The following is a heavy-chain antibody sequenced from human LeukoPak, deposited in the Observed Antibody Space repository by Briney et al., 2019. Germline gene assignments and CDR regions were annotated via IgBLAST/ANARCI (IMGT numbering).Heavy chain of an antibody. Sequence: ASVKVSCKASGYTLTGDYIHWVRQAPGQGLEWMGWINPNSGDTHYPQKFQGRVTMTSDTSISTAYMELSRLSPDDTAVYYCARDLRGNSMFFDYWGQGTLVTVSS. CDR3: ARDLRGNSMFFDY. J-gene: IGHJ4*02. CDR1: GYTLTGDY. V-gene: IGHV1-2*02. CDR2: INPNSGDT. D-gene: IGHD1-1*01.